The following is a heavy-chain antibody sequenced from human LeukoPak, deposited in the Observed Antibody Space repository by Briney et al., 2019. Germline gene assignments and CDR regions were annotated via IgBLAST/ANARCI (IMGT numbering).Heavy chain of an antibody. D-gene: IGHD1-7*01. Sequence: PSETLSLTCTVSGGSISSSSYYWGWIRQPPGKGLEWIGSIYYSGSTYYNPSLKSRVTISVDTSKNQFSLKLSSVTAADTAVYYCARHSRWNYVRVWGQGTLVTVSS. J-gene: IGHJ4*02. V-gene: IGHV4-39*01. CDR1: GGSISSSSYY. CDR2: IYYSGST. CDR3: ARHSRWNYVRV.